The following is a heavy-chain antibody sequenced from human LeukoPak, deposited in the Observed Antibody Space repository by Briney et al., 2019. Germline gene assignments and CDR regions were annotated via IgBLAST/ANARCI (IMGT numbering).Heavy chain of an antibody. CDR3: AKSPERITIFGVVTYYYYGMDV. J-gene: IGHJ6*02. CDR2: ISGSGGST. Sequence: PGGSLRLSCAASGFTFSSYAMSWVRQAPGKGLEWVSAISGSGGSTYYADSVKGRFTISRDSSKNTLYLQMNSLRAEDTAVYYCAKSPERITIFGVVTYYYYGMDVWGQGTTVTVSS. V-gene: IGHV3-23*01. CDR1: GFTFSSYA. D-gene: IGHD3-3*01.